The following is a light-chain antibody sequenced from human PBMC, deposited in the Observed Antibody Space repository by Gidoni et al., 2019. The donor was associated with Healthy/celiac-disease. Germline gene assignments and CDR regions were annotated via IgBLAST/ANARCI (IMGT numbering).Light chain of an antibody. J-gene: IGLJ3*02. V-gene: IGLV2-14*01. CDR2: EVS. CDR1: SSDVGGYNY. Sequence: QSALTQPASVSWSPGQSLTISCTGTSSDVGGYNYVSWYQQHPGKAPKLMIYEVSNRPSGVSNRFSGSKSGNTASLTISGLQAEDEADYYCSSYTSSSTWVFGGGTKLTVL. CDR3: SSYTSSSTWV.